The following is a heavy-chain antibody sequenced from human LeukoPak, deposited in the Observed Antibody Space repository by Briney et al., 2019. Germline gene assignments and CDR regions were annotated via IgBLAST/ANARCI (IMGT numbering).Heavy chain of an antibody. CDR2: INPSGGGT. CDR3: ARFRRIELGDQYYFDY. Sequence: ASVKVSCKASGYTLINYYIQWVRQAPGQGLEWVGIINPSGGGTSYAQKFQGRVTMIRDASTSSVYMELSSLRSEDTAVYYCARFRRIELGDQYYFDYWGQGTLVTVSS. CDR1: GYTLINYY. D-gene: IGHD7-27*01. V-gene: IGHV1-46*01. J-gene: IGHJ4*02.